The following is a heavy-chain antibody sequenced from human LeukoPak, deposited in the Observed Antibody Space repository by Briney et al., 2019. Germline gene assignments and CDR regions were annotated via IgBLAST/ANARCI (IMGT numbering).Heavy chain of an antibody. J-gene: IGHJ4*02. D-gene: IGHD6-6*01. CDR1: GGSISSYY. Sequence: SETLSLTCTVSGGSISSYYWSWIRKPPGKGLEWIGYIYYSGSTNYNPSLKSRVTISVDTSKNQFSLKLSSVTAADTAVYYCARLVNEYSSSSDDYWGQGTLVTVSS. CDR3: ARLVNEYSSSSDDY. CDR2: IYYSGST. V-gene: IGHV4-59*01.